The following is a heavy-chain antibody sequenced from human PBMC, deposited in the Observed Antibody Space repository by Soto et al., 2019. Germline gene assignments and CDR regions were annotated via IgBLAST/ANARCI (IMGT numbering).Heavy chain of an antibody. Sequence: EVQLLESGGGLVQPGGSLRLSCAASGFTFNTYAMSWVRQAPGQGLEWVSAISGLYSGTYYAHSVKGRFTISRDNSRNTLYLQMNSLRAEDTAVYYCARGSNGEHDCWGQGTLVTVSS. D-gene: IGHD4-17*01. CDR2: ISGLYSGT. CDR3: ARGSNGEHDC. CDR1: GFTFNTYA. V-gene: IGHV3-23*01. J-gene: IGHJ4*02.